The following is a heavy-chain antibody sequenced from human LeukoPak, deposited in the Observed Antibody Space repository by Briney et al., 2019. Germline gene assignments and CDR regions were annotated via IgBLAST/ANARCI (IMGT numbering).Heavy chain of an antibody. CDR3: AKAGSGKRGVVGATWFDY. V-gene: IGHV3-23*01. Sequence: GGSLRLSCAASGFTFSSYAMSWVRQAPGKGLEWVSSISASGTSTPYADSVKGRFTISRDYSKNTFYLQRTSRRAEDTAVYYCAKAGSGKRGVVGATWFDYWGQGTLVTVPS. CDR1: GFTFSSYA. J-gene: IGHJ4*02. D-gene: IGHD1-26*01. CDR2: ISASGTST.